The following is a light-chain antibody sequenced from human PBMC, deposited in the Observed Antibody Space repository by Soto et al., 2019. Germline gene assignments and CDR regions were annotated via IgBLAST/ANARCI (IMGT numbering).Light chain of an antibody. J-gene: IGKJ5*01. CDR2: WAS. V-gene: IGKV4-1*01. CDR3: QQYHSDPIT. CDR1: QSVLSSSNNKNY. Sequence: DFVMTQSPDSLAVSLGERATINCKSSQSVLSSSNNKNYLAWFQQKPGQPPKLLIYWASARKPGVPDRFIGSGSGTDFTLTITSLQAEDVAVYYCQQYHSDPITFGQGTRLESK.